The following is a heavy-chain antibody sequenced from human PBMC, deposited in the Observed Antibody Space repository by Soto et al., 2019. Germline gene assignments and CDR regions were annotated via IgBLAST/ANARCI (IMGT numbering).Heavy chain of an antibody. CDR1: GLTFSNYG. V-gene: IGHV3-23*01. J-gene: IGHJ4*02. CDR3: EKGTVDY. CDR2: ISSSGANT. Sequence: GGSLRLSCAVSGLTFSNYGMTWVRQAPGKGLEWVSDISSSGANTYYADAVKGRFTISRDNSKNTLFLQMNSLRADDTAVYYCEKGTVDYWGLGTLVTVSS.